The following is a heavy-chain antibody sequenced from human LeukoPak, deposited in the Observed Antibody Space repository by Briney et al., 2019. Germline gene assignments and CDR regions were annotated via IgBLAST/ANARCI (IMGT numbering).Heavy chain of an antibody. D-gene: IGHD6-13*01. J-gene: IGHJ6*03. CDR1: GGSISSYY. V-gene: IGHV4-59*01. Sequence: SETLSLTCTVSGGSISSYYWSWIRQPPGKGLECIGYIYYSGSTNYNPSLKSRVTISVDTSKNQFSLKLSSVTAADTAVYYCARAQGRAGTYYMDVWGKGTTVTVSS. CDR2: IYYSGST. CDR3: ARAQGRAGTYYMDV.